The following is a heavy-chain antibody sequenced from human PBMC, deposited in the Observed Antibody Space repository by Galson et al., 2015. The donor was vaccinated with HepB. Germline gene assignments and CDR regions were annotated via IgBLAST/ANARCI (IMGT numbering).Heavy chain of an antibody. CDR1: GYTFTGYY. CDR2: INPNSGGT. CDR3: ARDWGSGVVIAPMNY. V-gene: IGHV1-2*02. J-gene: IGHJ4*02. D-gene: IGHD2-21*01. Sequence: SVKVSCKASGYTFTGYYMHWVRQAPGQGLEWMGWINPNSGGTNYAQKFQGRVTMTRDTSISTAYMELSRLRSDDTAVYYCARDWGSGVVIAPMNYWGQGTLVTVSS.